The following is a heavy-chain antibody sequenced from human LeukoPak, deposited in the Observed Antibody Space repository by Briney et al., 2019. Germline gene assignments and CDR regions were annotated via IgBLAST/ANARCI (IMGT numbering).Heavy chain of an antibody. D-gene: IGHD3-10*01. V-gene: IGHV3-23*01. CDR1: GFTFSSYG. J-gene: IGHJ4*02. CDR2: ISGSGGST. CDR3: ARGIRFGELLGVNY. Sequence: TGGSLRLSCAASGFTFSSYGMSWVRQAPGKGLEWVSAISGSGGSTYYADSVKGRFTISRDNSKNTLYLQMNSLRAEDTAVYYCARGIRFGELLGVNYWGQGTLVTVSS.